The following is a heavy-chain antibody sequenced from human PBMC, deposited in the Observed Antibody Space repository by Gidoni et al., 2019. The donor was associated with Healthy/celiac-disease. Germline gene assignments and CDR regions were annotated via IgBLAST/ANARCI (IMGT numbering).Heavy chain of an antibody. J-gene: IGHJ4*02. V-gene: IGHV3-23*01. D-gene: IGHD6-19*01. CDR1: GFPFSSYA. CDR3: AKEGEQQWLVRGEFDY. CDR2: ISGSGGST. Sequence: EVQLLESGGGLVQPGGSLRLSCAASGFPFSSYAMSWVRQAPGKGLEWVSAISGSGGSTYYADSVKGRFTISRDNSKNTLYLQMNSLRAEDTAVYYCAKEGEQQWLVRGEFDYWGQGTLVTVSS.